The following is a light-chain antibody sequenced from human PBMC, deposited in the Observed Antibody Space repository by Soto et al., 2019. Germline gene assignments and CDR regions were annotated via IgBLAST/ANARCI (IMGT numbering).Light chain of an antibody. Sequence: QSALTQPPSASGSPGQSVTISCTGTSSEVGAYKYVSWYQQYPGKAPKLRIYEVTKRPSGVPDRFSGSKSGNTASLTVSGLQAEDEADYYCTSYVGNDIWVFGGGTKLTVL. CDR1: SSEVGAYKY. V-gene: IGLV2-8*01. CDR3: TSYVGNDIWV. J-gene: IGLJ3*02. CDR2: EVT.